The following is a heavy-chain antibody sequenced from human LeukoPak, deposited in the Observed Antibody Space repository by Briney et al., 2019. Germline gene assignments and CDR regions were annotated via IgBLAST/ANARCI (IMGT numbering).Heavy chain of an antibody. Sequence: SSETLSLTCTVSGGSISSYYWSWIRPPAGKGLEWIGRIYTSGSTNYNPSLKSRVTMSVDTSKNQFSLKLSSVTAADTAVYYCARAEYHYDILTEHWFDPWGQGTLVTVSS. CDR3: ARAEYHYDILTEHWFDP. V-gene: IGHV4-4*07. CDR2: IYTSGST. D-gene: IGHD3-9*01. J-gene: IGHJ5*02. CDR1: GGSISSYY.